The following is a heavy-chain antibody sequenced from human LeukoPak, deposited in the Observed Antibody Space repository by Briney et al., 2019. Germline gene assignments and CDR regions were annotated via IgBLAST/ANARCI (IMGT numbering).Heavy chain of an antibody. CDR2: INPSSNST. J-gene: IGHJ3*02. CDR3: ARADITRDGYNSAFDI. D-gene: IGHD5-24*01. Sequence: ASVKVSCKASGYTFTSHYMHWVRQAPGQGLEWMGIINPSSNSTSYAQKFQGRLTMTSDMSTSTVYMELRSLRSEDTAVYYCARADITRDGYNSAFDIWGQGTMVTVSS. V-gene: IGHV1-46*01. CDR1: GYTFTSHY.